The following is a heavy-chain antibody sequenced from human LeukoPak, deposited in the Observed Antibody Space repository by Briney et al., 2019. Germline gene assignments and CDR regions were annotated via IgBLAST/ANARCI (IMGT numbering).Heavy chain of an antibody. V-gene: IGHV3-48*03. CDR2: ISSSGSTI. D-gene: IGHD6-19*01. CDR1: GFTFSSYE. CDR3: ARDLRIAVAGDAFDI. Sequence: PGGSLRLSCAASGFTFSSYEMNWVRQAPGKGLEWVSYISSSGSTIYYADSVKGRFTISRDNAKNSLYLQMNSLRAEDTAVYYCARDLRIAVAGDAFDIWGQRTVGPVSS. J-gene: IGHJ3*02.